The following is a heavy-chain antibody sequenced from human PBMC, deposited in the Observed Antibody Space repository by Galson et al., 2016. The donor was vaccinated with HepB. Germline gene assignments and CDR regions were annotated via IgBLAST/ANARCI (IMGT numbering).Heavy chain of an antibody. CDR3: ARHWGRNSRIDY. CDR2: IYHSGTT. D-gene: IGHD3-16*01. CDR1: GGSISSYY. Sequence: SETLSLTCTVSGGSISSYYWSWIRQSPGKGLEWIGYIYHSGTTYYNPSLKSRVTISIDTWNNKFSLKMTGMTASDTAVYYCARHWGRNSRIDYWGQGTLVTVSS. V-gene: IGHV4-59*08. J-gene: IGHJ4*02.